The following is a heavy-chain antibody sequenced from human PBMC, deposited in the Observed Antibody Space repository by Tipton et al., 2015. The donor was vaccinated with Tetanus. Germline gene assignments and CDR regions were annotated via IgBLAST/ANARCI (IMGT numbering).Heavy chain of an antibody. CDR2: IIPASGAT. CDR3: VRPDRYCSGGSCYLALDY. Sequence: QLVQSGAEVKKPGSSVKVSCKSSGGPFYKHGIDWVRQAPGQGLEWMGGIIPASGATNYAHKFQGRVTMTADTSTGTVYMDLSSLRSDDTAVYYCVRPDRYCSGGSCYLALDYWGQGTLITVSS. J-gene: IGHJ4*02. CDR1: GGPFYKHG. V-gene: IGHV1-69*06. D-gene: IGHD2-15*01.